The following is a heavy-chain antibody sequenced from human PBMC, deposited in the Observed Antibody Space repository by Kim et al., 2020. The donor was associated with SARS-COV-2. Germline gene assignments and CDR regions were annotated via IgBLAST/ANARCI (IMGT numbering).Heavy chain of an antibody. CDR1: GYTFTGYY. CDR2: INPNSGGT. V-gene: IGHV1-2*02. D-gene: IGHD3-3*01. CDR3: ARVDGVEGQKITIFGVVTPGYYYGMDV. Sequence: ASVKVSCKASGYTFTGYYMHWVRQAPGQGLEWMGWINPNSGGTNYAQKFQGRVTMTRDTSISTAYMELSRLRSDDTAVYYCARVDGVEGQKITIFGVVTPGYYYGMDVWGQGTTVTVSS. J-gene: IGHJ6*02.